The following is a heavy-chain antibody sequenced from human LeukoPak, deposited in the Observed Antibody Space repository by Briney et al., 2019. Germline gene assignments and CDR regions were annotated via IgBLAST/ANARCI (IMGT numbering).Heavy chain of an antibody. CDR1: GFTFSSYA. CDR2: ISGSDGST. Sequence: GESLRLSCAASGFTFSSYAMSWVRQAPGKGLEWVSAISGSDGSTYYADSVKGRFTISRDNSKNTLYVQMNSLRAEDTAVYYCAKGHYYGSGSLDYWGQGTLVTVSS. J-gene: IGHJ4*02. V-gene: IGHV3-23*01. CDR3: AKGHYYGSGSLDY. D-gene: IGHD3-10*01.